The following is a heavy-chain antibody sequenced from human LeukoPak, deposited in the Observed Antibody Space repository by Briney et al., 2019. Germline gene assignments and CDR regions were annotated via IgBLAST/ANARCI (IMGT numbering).Heavy chain of an antibody. J-gene: IGHJ4*02. CDR1: GFTFTSYA. D-gene: IGHD6-19*01. Sequence: GGSLRLSCAASGFTFTSYAMSWVRQAPGKGLEWVTLISGSGGSTYYADSVKGRFIISRDNSKNTLSLQMNSLRAEDTAVYYCAKRGYSSGWHFDYWGQGTLVTVSS. CDR2: ISGSGGST. V-gene: IGHV3-23*01. CDR3: AKRGYSSGWHFDY.